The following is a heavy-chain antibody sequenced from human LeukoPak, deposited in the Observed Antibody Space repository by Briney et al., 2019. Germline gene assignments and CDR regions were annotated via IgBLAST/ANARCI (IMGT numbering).Heavy chain of an antibody. D-gene: IGHD3-9*01. J-gene: IGHJ4*02. CDR3: ARGRYFDWLSEYYFDY. V-gene: IGHV1-46*01. CDR1: GYTFTSYY. CDR2: INPSGGST. Sequence: ASVKVSCKASGYTFTSYYMHWVRQAPGQGLEWMGIINPSGGSTSYAQKFQGRVTMTRDTSTSTVYMELSSLRSEDTAVYYCARGRYFDWLSEYYFDYWGQGTLVTVSS.